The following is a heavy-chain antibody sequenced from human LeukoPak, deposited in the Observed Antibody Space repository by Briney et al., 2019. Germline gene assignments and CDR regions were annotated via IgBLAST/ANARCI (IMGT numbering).Heavy chain of an antibody. CDR1: GYTFTGYY. D-gene: IGHD1-1*01. Sequence: GASVKVSCKASGYTFTGYYMHWVRQAPGQGLEWMGWINPNSGGTNYTQKFQGRVTMTRDTSISTAYTELSRLRSDGTAVYYCARVGAIRAASTGAFDIWGQGTMVTVSS. J-gene: IGHJ3*02. V-gene: IGHV1-2*02. CDR3: ARVGAIRAASTGAFDI. CDR2: INPNSGGT.